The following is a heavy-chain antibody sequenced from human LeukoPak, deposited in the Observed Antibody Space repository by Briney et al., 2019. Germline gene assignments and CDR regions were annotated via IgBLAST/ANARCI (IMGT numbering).Heavy chain of an antibody. CDR3: ARDRTDLDGNYYGLGY. J-gene: IGHJ4*02. Sequence: SETLSLTCTVSGVSIIGYYWSWIRQPAGKGLEWIGRIYTSGSTNYNPSLKSRVTMSVDTSNNQFSLKLSSVTAADTAVYFCARDRTDLDGNYYGLGYWGQGTPVTVAS. D-gene: IGHD1-26*01. CDR2: IYTSGST. V-gene: IGHV4-4*07. CDR1: GVSIIGYY.